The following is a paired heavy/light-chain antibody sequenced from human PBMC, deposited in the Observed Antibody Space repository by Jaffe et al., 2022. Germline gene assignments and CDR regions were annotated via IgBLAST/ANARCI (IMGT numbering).Heavy chain of an antibody. J-gene: IGHJ2*01. CDR3: ASPPLIAVAGTWYFDL. Sequence: QVQLQESGPGLVKPSETLSLTCAVSGYSISSGYYWGWIRQPPGKGLEWIGSIYHSGSTYYNPSLKSRVTISVDTSKNQFSLKLSSVTAADTAVYYCASPPLIAVAGTWYFDLWGRGTLVTVSS. D-gene: IGHD6-19*01. CDR2: IYHSGST. V-gene: IGHV4-38-2*01. CDR1: GYSISSGYY.
Light chain of an antibody. Sequence: QSVLTQPPSASGTPGQRVTISCSGSSSNIGSNTVNWYQQLPGTAPKLLIYSNNQRPSGVPDRFSGSKSGTSASLAISGLQSEDEADYYCAAWDDSLNGLGVFGGGTKLTVL. J-gene: IGLJ2*01. CDR3: AAWDDSLNGLGV. CDR1: SSNIGSNT. V-gene: IGLV1-44*01. CDR2: SNN.